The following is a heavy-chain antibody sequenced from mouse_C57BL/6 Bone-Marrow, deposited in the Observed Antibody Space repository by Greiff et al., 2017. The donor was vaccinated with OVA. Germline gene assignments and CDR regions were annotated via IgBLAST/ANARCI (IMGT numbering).Heavy chain of an antibody. D-gene: IGHD1-1*01. Sequence: VQLKQSGGGLVQPGGSLSLSCAASGFTFTDYYMSWVRQPPGKALEWLGFIRNKANGYTTEYSASVKGRFTISRDNSQSILYLQMNALRAEDSATYYCARGDYYGSSLDYWGQGTTLTVSS. CDR1: GFTFTDYY. CDR2: IRNKANGYTT. CDR3: ARGDYYGSSLDY. V-gene: IGHV7-3*01. J-gene: IGHJ2*01.